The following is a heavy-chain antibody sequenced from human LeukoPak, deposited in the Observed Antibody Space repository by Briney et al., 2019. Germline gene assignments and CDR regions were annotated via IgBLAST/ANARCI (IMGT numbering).Heavy chain of an antibody. D-gene: IGHD2-21*01. V-gene: IGHV4-59*01. J-gene: IGHJ4*02. CDR2: IYYSGST. CDR1: GGSFSGYY. Sequence: PSETLSLTCAVYGGSFSGYYWSWIRQPPGKGLEWIGYIYYSGSTNYNPSPKSRVTISVDTSKNQFSLKLSSVTTADTAVYYCARDVPVAYCGGDCYPTFDYWGQGTLVTVSS. CDR3: ARDVPVAYCGGDCYPTFDY.